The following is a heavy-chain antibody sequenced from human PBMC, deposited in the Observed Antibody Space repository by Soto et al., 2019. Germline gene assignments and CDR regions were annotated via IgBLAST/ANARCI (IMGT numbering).Heavy chain of an antibody. CDR3: ARDLVPPAATDYYYYYMDV. CDR2: TYYRSKWYN. Sequence: SQTLSLTCAISGDSVSSNSAAWNWIRQSPSRGLEWLGRTYYRSKWYNDYAVSVKSRITINPDTSKNQFSLQLNSVTPEDTAVYYCARDLVPPAATDYYYYYMDVWGKGTTVTVSS. J-gene: IGHJ6*03. V-gene: IGHV6-1*01. CDR1: GDSVSSNSAA. D-gene: IGHD2-2*01.